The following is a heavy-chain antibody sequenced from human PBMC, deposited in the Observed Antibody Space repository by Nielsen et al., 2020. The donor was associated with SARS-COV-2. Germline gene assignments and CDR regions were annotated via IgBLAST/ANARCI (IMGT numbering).Heavy chain of an antibody. CDR1: GGTFSSYA. J-gene: IGHJ4*02. D-gene: IGHD1-26*01. CDR2: ISGYNGNR. V-gene: IGHV1-18*01. CDR3: ARDVGLTHPEQFEY. Sequence: ASVKVSCKASGGTFSSYAISWVRQAPGKGLEWMGWISGYNGNRYYAQKFQGRVTMTTDTFLNTAYMDLRSLRPDDTAVYYCARDVGLTHPEQFEYWGQGTLVTVSS.